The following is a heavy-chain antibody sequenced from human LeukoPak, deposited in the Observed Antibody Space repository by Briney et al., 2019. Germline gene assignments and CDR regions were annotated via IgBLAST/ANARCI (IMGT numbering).Heavy chain of an antibody. CDR2: IHSSGSS. J-gene: IGHJ4*02. CDR1: GGSIRSYY. V-gene: IGHV4-4*07. CDR3: ARSPYPYYFDY. Sequence: PSETLSLTCTVSGGSIRSYYWSWLRQPAGKGLEWIGRIHSSGSSKYNPSLKSRVTMSVDTSRSQFSLKLNSVTAADTAVYYCARSPYPYYFDYWGQGTLVTVSS. D-gene: IGHD2-2*01.